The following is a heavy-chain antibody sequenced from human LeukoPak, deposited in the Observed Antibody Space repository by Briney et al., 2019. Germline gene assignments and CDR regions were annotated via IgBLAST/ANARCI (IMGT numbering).Heavy chain of an antibody. J-gene: IGHJ3*02. CDR2: ISAYNGNT. V-gene: IGHV1-18*01. Sequence: GASVKVSCKASGYTFTSYGISWVRQAPGQGLEWMGWISAYNGNTNYAQKLQGRVTMTTDTSTSTAYMELRSLRSDDTAVYYCARVYRLRYFDWLLYRQRSTSINDAFDIWGQGTMVTVSS. CDR1: GYTFTSYG. D-gene: IGHD3-9*01. CDR3: ARVYRLRYFDWLLYRQRSTSINDAFDI.